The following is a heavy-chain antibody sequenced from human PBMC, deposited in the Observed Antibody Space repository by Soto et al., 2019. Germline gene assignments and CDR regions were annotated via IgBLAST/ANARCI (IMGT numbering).Heavy chain of an antibody. CDR2: IESDGSST. CDR3: ARDRADPIGDYHPLFDS. D-gene: IGHD2-21*01. CDR1: GFTFSSHW. V-gene: IGHV3-74*01. J-gene: IGHJ4*02. Sequence: EVQVVESGGDLVQPGGSLRLSCTASGFTFSSHWMHWVRQAPGKGLVWVSRIESDGSSTNYADSVRGRFTISRDNAKNTLYLQMNSLRAEDTAVYYCARDRADPIGDYHPLFDSWGQGTLVTVSS.